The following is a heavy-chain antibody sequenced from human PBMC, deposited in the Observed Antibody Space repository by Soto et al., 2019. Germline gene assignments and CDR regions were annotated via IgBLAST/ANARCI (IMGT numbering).Heavy chain of an antibody. CDR1: GGSISSSNW. Sequence: QVQLQESGPGLVKPSGTLSLTCAVSGGSISSSNWWSWVRQPPGKGLEWIGEIYHSGSTNYNPSLKSGFPISVVTCKQQFSLKLSSVTAGDTAVYYCVGWIQLQQYYYYGMDVWGKGTTVTVSS. V-gene: IGHV4-4*02. CDR2: IYHSGST. CDR3: VGWIQLQQYYYYGMDV. D-gene: IGHD5-18*01. J-gene: IGHJ6*04.